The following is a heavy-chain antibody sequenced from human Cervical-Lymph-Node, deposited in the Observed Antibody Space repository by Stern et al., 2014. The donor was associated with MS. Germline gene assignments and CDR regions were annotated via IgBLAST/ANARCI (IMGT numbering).Heavy chain of an antibody. D-gene: IGHD4-11*01. Sequence: VQLEESGAEVKKPGASVKVSCKASGYTFTSYGISWVRQAPGQGLEWMGWISDDNGNTNYDQKLQGRVTMTTDTSTSTAYMELSTLRSADTAVYYCAKSPYDYSNYADYYGMDVWGQGTPVTVSS. CDR2: ISDDNGNT. J-gene: IGHJ6*02. CDR1: GYTFTSYG. V-gene: IGHV1-18*04. CDR3: AKSPYDYSNYADYYGMDV.